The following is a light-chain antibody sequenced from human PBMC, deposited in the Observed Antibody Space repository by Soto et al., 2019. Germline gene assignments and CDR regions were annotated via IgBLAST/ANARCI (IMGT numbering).Light chain of an antibody. CDR3: CSYARSSTLYV. J-gene: IGLJ1*01. CDR2: EVN. Sequence: QAVLTQPASVSGSPGQSITISCTGTSSDVGSYNLVSWYQQHPGNAPKLIIFEVNKRPSGVSNRFSGSKSGNTASLTISGLLAEDEADYYCCSYARSSTLYVFGTGTKLTVL. CDR1: SSDVGSYNL. V-gene: IGLV2-23*02.